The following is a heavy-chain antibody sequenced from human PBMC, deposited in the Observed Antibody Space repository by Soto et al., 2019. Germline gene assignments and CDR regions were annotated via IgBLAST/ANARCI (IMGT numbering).Heavy chain of an antibody. J-gene: IGHJ6*03. Sequence: GGSLRLSCAASGFIVSSNYMNWVRQAPGKGLEWVSVIYSGGSTYYADSVKGRFTISRDNYKNTLYLQMNSLRSEDTAVYYCARDWNRITMEQETRSYYYMDVWGKGTTVTVSS. D-gene: IGHD3-10*01. CDR1: GFIVSSNY. CDR3: ARDWNRITMEQETRSYYYMDV. CDR2: IYSGGST. V-gene: IGHV3-53*05.